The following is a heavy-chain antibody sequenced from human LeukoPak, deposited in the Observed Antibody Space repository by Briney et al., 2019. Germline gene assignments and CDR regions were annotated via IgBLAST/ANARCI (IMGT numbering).Heavy chain of an antibody. CDR3: ARDEIATVVTPGGY. V-gene: IGHV1-18*01. J-gene: IGHJ4*02. CDR2: ISAYNGNT. CDR1: GYTFTSYG. Sequence: ASVKVSCKASGYTFTSYGISWVRQAPGQGLEWMGWISAYNGNTNYAQKLQGRVTMTTDTSTSTAYMELRSLRSDDTAVYYCARDEIATVVTPGGYWGQGTLVTVSS. D-gene: IGHD4-23*01.